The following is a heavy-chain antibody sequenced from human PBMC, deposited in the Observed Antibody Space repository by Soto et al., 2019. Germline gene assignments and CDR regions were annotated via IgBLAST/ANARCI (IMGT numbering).Heavy chain of an antibody. CDR3: ARGGASSWLKDY. V-gene: IGHV3-30-3*01. CDR1: GFTFSTYA. J-gene: IGHJ4*02. CDR2: ISFDGSNT. D-gene: IGHD6-13*01. Sequence: GGALRLSCAASGFTFSTYAIHWVRQAPGKGLEWVAIISFDGSNTYYADSVKGRFTISRDNSKNTLYLQMNSLRVEDTAVYYCARGGASSWLKDYWGQGTLVTVSS.